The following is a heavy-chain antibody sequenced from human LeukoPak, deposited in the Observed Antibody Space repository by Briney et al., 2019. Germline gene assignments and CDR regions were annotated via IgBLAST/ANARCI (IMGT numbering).Heavy chain of an antibody. CDR3: AKDLREYSSSPRNAFDI. CDR2: ISSSGGYT. D-gene: IGHD6-6*01. Sequence: GGSLRLSCAASRFTLSSYAMSWVRQAPGKGLEWVSTISSSGGYTYYADSVKGRFTISRDNSKNTLYLQMNSLRAEDTAVYYCAKDLREYSSSPRNAFDIWGQGTMVTVSS. J-gene: IGHJ3*02. CDR1: RFTLSSYA. V-gene: IGHV3-23*01.